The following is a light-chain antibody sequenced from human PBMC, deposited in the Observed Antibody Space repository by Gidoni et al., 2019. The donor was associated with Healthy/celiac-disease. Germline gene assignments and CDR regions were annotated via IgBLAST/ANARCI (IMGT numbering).Light chain of an antibody. CDR1: QSISSY. V-gene: IGKV1-39*01. J-gene: IGKJ2*01. CDR3: QQSYSTPYT. CDR2: AAS. Sequence: DIQITQSPSSLSASVGDRVTITCRASQSISSYLNWYQQKPGKDPKLLIYAASSLQSGVPSRFSGIGSGTDFTLTISSLQPEDFATYSCQQSYSTPYTFGQGTKLEIK.